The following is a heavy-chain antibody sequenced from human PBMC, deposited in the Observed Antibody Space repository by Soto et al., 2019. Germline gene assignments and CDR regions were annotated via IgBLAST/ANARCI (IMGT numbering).Heavy chain of an antibody. V-gene: IGHV3-23*01. J-gene: IGHJ3*01. D-gene: IGHD2-15*01. CDR1: GFTFSSYA. CDR3: AKPVVAATVGSFDV. CDR2: ISGRGSST. Sequence: EVQLLESGGGLVQPGGSLRLSCAASGFTFSSYAMSWVRQAPGKGLEWVSAISGRGSSTYYAYSVKGRFTISRDNSKNTLYLQMNSLRAEDTAVYYCAKPVVAATVGSFDVWGKGTMVTVSS.